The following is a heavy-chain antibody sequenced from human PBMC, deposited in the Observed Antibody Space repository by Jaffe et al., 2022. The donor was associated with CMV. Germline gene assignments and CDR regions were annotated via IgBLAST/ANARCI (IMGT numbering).Heavy chain of an antibody. D-gene: IGHD3-10*01. CDR3: VKDRRPAPFFGELYYCYDMDV. J-gene: IGHJ6*02. V-gene: IGHV3-23*01. CDR2: ITDSASAT. CDR1: GFTFDRYV. Sequence: EVQLLESGGGLVQPGGSLRLSCEASGFTFDRYVMNWVRQAPGKGLEWVAGITDSASATYYAHSVKGRFTISRDNSKNTVFLEMNSLRVDDTAVYYCVKDRRPAPFFGELYYCYDMDVWGQGTTVTVSS.